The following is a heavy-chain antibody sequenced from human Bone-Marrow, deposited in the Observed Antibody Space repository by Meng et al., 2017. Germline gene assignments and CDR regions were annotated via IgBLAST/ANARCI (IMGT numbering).Heavy chain of an antibody. CDR3: AKECSHDNSGYDAFHI. J-gene: IGHJ3*02. Sequence: GGSLRLSCAASGFTFSSYEMNWVRQAPGKGLEWVSNIKSSGRTMYADSVKGRFTISRDNARNSLYLQMNSLRAEDTAVYYCAKECSHDNSGYDAFHIWGQGTMVTVSS. CDR2: IKSSGRTM. CDR1: GFTFSSYE. V-gene: IGHV3-48*03. D-gene: IGHD3-22*01.